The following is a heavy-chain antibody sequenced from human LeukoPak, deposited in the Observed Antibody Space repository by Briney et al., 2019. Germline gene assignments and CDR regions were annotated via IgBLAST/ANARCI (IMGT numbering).Heavy chain of an antibody. V-gene: IGHV4-61*08. Sequence: PSQTLSLTCTVSGGSISSGDYSWTWIRQPPGKGLEWIGCIYYSGNTNYNPSLKSRVTISIDTSKNQFSLKLSSVTAADTAVYYCARDYAFDIWGQGTMVTVSS. CDR3: ARDYAFDI. CDR2: IYYSGNT. J-gene: IGHJ3*02. CDR1: GGSISSGDYS.